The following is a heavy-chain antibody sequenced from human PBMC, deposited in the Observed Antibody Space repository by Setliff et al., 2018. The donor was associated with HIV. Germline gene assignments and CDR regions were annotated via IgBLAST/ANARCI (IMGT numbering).Heavy chain of an antibody. CDR3: ASTPGYCSGGSCYSISP. CDR1: GGSISDSRYY. CDR2: IYYSGSST. J-gene: IGHJ5*02. V-gene: IGHV4-39*01. D-gene: IGHD2-15*01. Sequence: PSETLSLTCTVSGGSISDSRYYWGWIRQPPGKGLEWIGNIYYSGSSTYWKYADSVKGRFTISRDNAKNSLYLQMNSLRAEDTAVYYCASTPGYCSGGSCYSISPWGQGTLVTVSS.